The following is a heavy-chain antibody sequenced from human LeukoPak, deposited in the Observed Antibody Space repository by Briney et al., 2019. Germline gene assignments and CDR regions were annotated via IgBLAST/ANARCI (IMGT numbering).Heavy chain of an antibody. CDR1: GGSINNYY. CDR3: ARHGSETSSPLDY. J-gene: IGHJ4*02. Sequence: SETLSLICTVSGGSINNYYWSWFRQPPGKGLEWIAYIHSTGRINYNPSLKSQSTISIDTSENQFSLKVSSVTAADTAVYYCARHGSETSSPLDYWGQGTLVTVSS. V-gene: IGHV4-59*08. CDR2: IHSTGRI.